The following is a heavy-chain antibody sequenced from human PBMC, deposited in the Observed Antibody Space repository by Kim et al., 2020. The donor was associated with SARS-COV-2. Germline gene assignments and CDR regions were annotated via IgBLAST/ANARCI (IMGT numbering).Heavy chain of an antibody. CDR3: ARNPSLDFWSGYSLGDAFDI. CDR1: GGSISSSSYY. CDR2: IYYSGST. D-gene: IGHD3-3*01. V-gene: IGHV4-39*07. Sequence: SETLSLTCTVSGGSISSSSYYWGWIRQPPGKGLEWIGSIYYSGSTYYNPSLKSRVTISVDTSKNQFSLKLSSVTAADTAVYYCARNPSLDFWSGYSLGDAFDIWGQGTMVTVSS. J-gene: IGHJ3*02.